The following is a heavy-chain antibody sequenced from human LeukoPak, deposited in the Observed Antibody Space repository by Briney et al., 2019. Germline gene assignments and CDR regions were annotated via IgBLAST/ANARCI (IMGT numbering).Heavy chain of an antibody. CDR3: AGADYDILTGYYQYYFDY. CDR1: GGSISSYY. J-gene: IGHJ4*02. Sequence: PSETLSLTCTVSGGSISSYYWSWIRQPPGKGLGWNGYIYYSGSTNYNPSLKSRVTISVDTSKNQFSLKLSSVTAADTAVYYCAGADYDILTGYYQYYFDYWGQGTLVTVSS. D-gene: IGHD3-9*01. CDR2: IYYSGST. V-gene: IGHV4-59*01.